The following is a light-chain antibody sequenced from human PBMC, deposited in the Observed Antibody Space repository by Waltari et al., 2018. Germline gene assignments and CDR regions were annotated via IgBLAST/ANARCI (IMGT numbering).Light chain of an antibody. CDR3: NSYTGSSSWV. J-gene: IGLJ3*02. Sequence: QSALTHTTSVSGSPGTSITISCTGTSRDVGFYNHVFWYQQYPGKVPQLLIYDVSDRPSGVSSRFSGSKSGNTASLTISGLQADDEADYYCNSYTGSSSWVFGGGTKLTVL. CDR1: SRDVGFYNH. V-gene: IGLV2-14*01. CDR2: DVS.